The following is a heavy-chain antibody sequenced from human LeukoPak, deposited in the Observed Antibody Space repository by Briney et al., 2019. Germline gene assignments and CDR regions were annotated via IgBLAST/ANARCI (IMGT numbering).Heavy chain of an antibody. CDR2: IYYSGST. CDR3: ARGYSYGRYYFDY. J-gene: IGHJ4*02. CDR1: GGSISSYY. V-gene: IGHV4-59*01. Sequence: SETLSLTCTVSGGSISSYYWSWIRQPPGKGLEWIGYIYYSGSTNYNPSLKSRVTISVDTSKNQFSPKLSSVTAADTAVYYCARGYSYGRYYFDYWGQGTLVTVSS. D-gene: IGHD5-18*01.